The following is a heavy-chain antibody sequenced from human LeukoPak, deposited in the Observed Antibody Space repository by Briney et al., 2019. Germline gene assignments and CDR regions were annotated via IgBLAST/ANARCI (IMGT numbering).Heavy chain of an antibody. D-gene: IGHD3-22*01. Sequence: GSLRLSCAASGFTFSSYWMHWVRQAPGKRLVWVSRINSDGSSTSYADSVKGRFTISRDNAKNTLYLQMNSLRAEDTAVYYCARDPYDSSGYPGYWGQGTLVTVSS. CDR3: ARDPYDSSGYPGY. CDR2: INSDGSST. J-gene: IGHJ4*02. V-gene: IGHV3-74*01. CDR1: GFTFSSYW.